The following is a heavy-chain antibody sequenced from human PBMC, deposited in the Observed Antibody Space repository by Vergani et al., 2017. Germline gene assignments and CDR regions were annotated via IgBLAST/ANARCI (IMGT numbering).Heavy chain of an antibody. CDR1: GYTFTGYY. V-gene: IGHV1-2*04. Sequence: QVQLVQSGAEVKKPGASVKVSCKASGYTFTGYYMHWVRQAPGQGLEWMGWINPNSGGTNYAQKFQGWVTMTRDTSISTAYMELSRLRSDDTAVYYCARASGASAGYSYQGPGAFDIWGQGTMVTVSS. J-gene: IGHJ3*02. CDR3: ARASGASAGYSYQGPGAFDI. D-gene: IGHD5-18*01. CDR2: INPNSGGT.